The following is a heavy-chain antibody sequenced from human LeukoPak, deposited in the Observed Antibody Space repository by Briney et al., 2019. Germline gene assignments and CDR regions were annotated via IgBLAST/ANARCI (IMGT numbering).Heavy chain of an antibody. D-gene: IGHD5-18*01. CDR3: AREGGSSGYSYGYNWFAP. CDR2: INTNTGNP. CDR1: GDIFTSYA. V-gene: IGHV7-4-1*02. Sequence: ASVKVSCKASGDIFTSYAMNWVRQAPGQGLEWMGWINTNTGNPTYAQGFTGRFVFSLDTSVNTAYLQISSLKVDGTAVYYCAREGGSSGYSYGYNWFAPWGQGTLVTVSS. J-gene: IGHJ5*02.